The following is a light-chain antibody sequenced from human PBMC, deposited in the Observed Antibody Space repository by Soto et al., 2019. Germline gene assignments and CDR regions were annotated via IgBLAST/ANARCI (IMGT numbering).Light chain of an antibody. Sequence: EIVMTQSPATLSVSPGERATLSCRASQSVSSNLAWYQQKPGQAPRLLIYGASTRATGIPARFSGSGCGTEFTLTISSLQSEDFEVYYCQQYNNWPPWTFGQGTKVEIK. CDR2: GAS. CDR3: QQYNNWPPWT. V-gene: IGKV3-15*01. J-gene: IGKJ1*01. CDR1: QSVSSN.